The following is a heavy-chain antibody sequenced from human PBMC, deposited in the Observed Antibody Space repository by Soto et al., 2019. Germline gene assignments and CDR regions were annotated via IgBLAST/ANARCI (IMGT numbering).Heavy chain of an antibody. CDR2: IWYDGSNK. CDR3: ARARAGYCSSTSCQTLDY. Sequence: QVQLVESGGGVVQPGRSLRLSCAASGFTFSSYGMHWVRQAPGKGLEWVAVIWYDGSNKYYADSVKGRFTISRDNSKNTLYLQMNSLRAEDTAVYYCARARAGYCSSTSCQTLDYWGQVTLVTVSS. D-gene: IGHD2-2*01. V-gene: IGHV3-33*01. CDR1: GFTFSSYG. J-gene: IGHJ4*02.